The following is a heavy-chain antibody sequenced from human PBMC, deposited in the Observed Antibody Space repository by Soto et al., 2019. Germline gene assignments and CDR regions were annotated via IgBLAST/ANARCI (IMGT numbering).Heavy chain of an antibody. V-gene: IGHV3-30-3*01. Sequence: GGSLRLSCAASGFTFSSYAMHWVRQAPGKGLEWVAVISYDGSNKYYADSVKGRFTISRDNSKNTLYLQMNSLRAEDTAVYYCARGIRWELLWSFDYWGQGTLVTVSS. CDR1: GFTFSSYA. CDR2: ISYDGSNK. D-gene: IGHD1-26*01. CDR3: ARGIRWELLWSFDY. J-gene: IGHJ4*02.